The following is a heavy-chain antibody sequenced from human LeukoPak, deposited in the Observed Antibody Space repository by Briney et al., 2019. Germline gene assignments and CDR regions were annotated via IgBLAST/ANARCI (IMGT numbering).Heavy chain of an antibody. CDR3: AREGRVSGYDFDC. CDR1: GFTFSSYW. J-gene: IGHJ4*02. D-gene: IGHD5-12*01. Sequence: GGSLRLTCAASGFTFSSYWMHWVRHAPGKGLVWVSRINSDGSSITYADSVKGRFTISRDNAKNTLYLQMNSLRVEDTAVYYCAREGRVSGYDFDCWGQGTLVTVSS. CDR2: INSDGSSI. V-gene: IGHV3-74*03.